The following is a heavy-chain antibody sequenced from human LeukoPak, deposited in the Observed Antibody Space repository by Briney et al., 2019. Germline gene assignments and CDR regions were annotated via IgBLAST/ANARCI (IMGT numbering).Heavy chain of an antibody. CDR1: GFAFSIYA. Sequence: GGSLRLSCAASGFAFSIYAMSWLRQPPGKGLEWVSTINSNSGTTSYAASVRGRFTISRDNSKNTLYLQVNTLRADDTATYYCANPISGGLEVTADWFHTWGAGTL. CDR2: INSNSGTT. V-gene: IGHV3-23*01. D-gene: IGHD2-21*02. CDR3: ANPISGGLEVTADWFHT. J-gene: IGHJ5*01.